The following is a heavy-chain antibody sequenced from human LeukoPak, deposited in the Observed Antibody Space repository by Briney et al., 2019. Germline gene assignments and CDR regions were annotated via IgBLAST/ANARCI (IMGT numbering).Heavy chain of an antibody. V-gene: IGHV1-2*02. Sequence: GASVKVSCKASGYTFTGYYMHWVRQAPGQGLEWMGWINPNSGGTNYAQKFQGRVTMTRDTSISTAYMELSRLRSDDTAVYYCARGIYSSGYSASDYWGQGTLVTVSS. J-gene: IGHJ4*02. CDR3: ARGIYSSGYSASDY. CDR1: GYTFTGYY. D-gene: IGHD3-22*01. CDR2: INPNSGGT.